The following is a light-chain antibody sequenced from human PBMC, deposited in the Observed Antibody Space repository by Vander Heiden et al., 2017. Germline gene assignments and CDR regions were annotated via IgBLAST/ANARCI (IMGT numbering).Light chain of an antibody. CDR3: NSYAGSNNFV. CDR1: SSDVGGYNY. Sequence: QSALTQPPSASGSPGQSVTISCPGTSSDVGGYNYVSWYQQHPGKAPKLMIYEGNKRPAVAPDRFSGSKSGNTASLTVSARQAEDDADYYCNSYAGSNNFVFGTGTKVTVL. J-gene: IGLJ1*01. V-gene: IGLV2-8*01. CDR2: EGN.